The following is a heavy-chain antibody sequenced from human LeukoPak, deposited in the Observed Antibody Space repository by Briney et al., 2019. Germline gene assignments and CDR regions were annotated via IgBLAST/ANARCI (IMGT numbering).Heavy chain of an antibody. CDR3: ARENDSGYDSGFFDY. D-gene: IGHD5-12*01. CDR1: GYTFTSYG. J-gene: IGHJ4*02. V-gene: IGHV1-18*01. CDR2: ISGYNGNT. Sequence: EASVKVSCKASGYTFTSYGISWVRQAPGQGLEWMGWISGYNGNTNYAQKLQGRVTMTTDTSTSTAYMELRSLRSDDTAVYYCARENDSGYDSGFFDYWGQGTLVTVSS.